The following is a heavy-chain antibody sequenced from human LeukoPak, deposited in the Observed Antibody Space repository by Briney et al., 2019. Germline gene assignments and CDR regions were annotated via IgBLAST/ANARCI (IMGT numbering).Heavy chain of an antibody. D-gene: IGHD4-23*01. CDR1: GFTFSSYA. CDR2: ISGSGGST. J-gene: IGHJ3*02. V-gene: IGHV3-23*01. CDR3: AKLSGMGTVVAGDAFDI. Sequence: GGSLRLSCAASGFTFSSYAMSWVRQAPGKGLEWVSAISGSGGSTYYADSVKGRFTISRDNSKNTLYLQMNSLRAEDTAVYYCAKLSGMGTVVAGDAFDIWGQGTMVTVSS.